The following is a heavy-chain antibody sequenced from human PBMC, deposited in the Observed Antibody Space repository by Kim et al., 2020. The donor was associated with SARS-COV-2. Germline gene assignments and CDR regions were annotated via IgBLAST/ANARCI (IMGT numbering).Heavy chain of an antibody. Sequence: WYSDYAISVKSRITINPDPSTNQFSLHLKSVTPEDTAVYYCASGFDWFDPWGQGTLVTVSS. CDR2: WYS. D-gene: IGHD3-10*01. J-gene: IGHJ5*02. CDR3: ASGFDWFDP. V-gene: IGHV6-1*01.